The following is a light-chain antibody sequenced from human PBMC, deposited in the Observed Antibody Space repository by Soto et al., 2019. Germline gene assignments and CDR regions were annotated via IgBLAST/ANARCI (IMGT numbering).Light chain of an antibody. J-gene: IGKJ3*01. CDR1: QSISSY. CDR2: DAS. V-gene: IGKV3-11*01. CDR3: HQRSTWPFT. Sequence: EIVLTQSPATLSLSPGERATLSCRASQSISSYLAWYQQKPDQAPRLLIYDASNRATGIPARFSGSGSGTDFTLTISSLEPEDFAVYYCHQRSTWPFTFGPGTKVDXK.